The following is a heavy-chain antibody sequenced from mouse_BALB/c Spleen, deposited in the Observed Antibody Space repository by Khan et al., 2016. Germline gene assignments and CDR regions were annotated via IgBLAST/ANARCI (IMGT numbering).Heavy chain of an antibody. D-gene: IGHD2-2*01. J-gene: IGHJ2*01. CDR1: GYSFTNYG. V-gene: IGHV9-3-1*01. CDR3: ARSRLRLPFDY. CDR2: INTYTGEP. Sequence: QIQLVQSGPEMKKPGETVKISCKASGYSFTNYGMNWVKQAPGKGLKWMGWINTYTGEPTYADDFKGRFAFSLETSASTAYLQINNLKNEDTSTCFCARSRLRLPFDYWGQGTTLTVSS.